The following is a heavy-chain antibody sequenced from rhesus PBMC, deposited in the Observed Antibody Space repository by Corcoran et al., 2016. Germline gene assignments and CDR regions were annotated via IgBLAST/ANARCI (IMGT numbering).Heavy chain of an antibody. CDR3: ASPYYYGSGDWGHFDY. CDR1: GYSISSGYY. D-gene: IGHD3-28*01. CDR2: ITYSGST. V-gene: IGHV4-122*02. J-gene: IGHJ4*01. Sequence: QVQLQESGPGLVKPSETLSLTCAVSGYSISSGYYWSWIRRPPGKGLEWIGYITYSGSTSYNTSLKSRVTISRDTSKNQCALKLSSVTATDTAVYYCASPYYYGSGDWGHFDYWGQGVLVTVSS.